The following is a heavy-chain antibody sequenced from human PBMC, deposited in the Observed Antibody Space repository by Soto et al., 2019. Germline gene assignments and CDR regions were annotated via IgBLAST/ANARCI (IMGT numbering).Heavy chain of an antibody. CDR2: ISGSGGST. D-gene: IGHD4-17*01. CDR1: GFIFSTYA. V-gene: IGHV3-23*01. CDR3: AHPRGYGVFDAVDI. Sequence: GGSLRLSCAASGFIFSTYAMNWVRQAPGKGLEWVSAISGSGGSTYYAESVRGRFTISRDNSINTLYLQMRSLRTEDTAVYYCAHPRGYGVFDAVDIWGQGTMVTVSS. J-gene: IGHJ3*02.